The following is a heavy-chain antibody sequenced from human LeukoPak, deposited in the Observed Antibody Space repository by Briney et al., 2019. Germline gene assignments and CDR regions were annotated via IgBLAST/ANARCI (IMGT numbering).Heavy chain of an antibody. Sequence: GGSLRLSCAASGFTFSSYGMHWVRQAPGKGLEWVGVIWYDGSNKYYADSVKGRFTISRDNSKNTLYLQMNSLRAEDTAVYYCAKDEELWDEYYFDYWGQGTLVTVSS. CDR2: IWYDGSNK. V-gene: IGHV3-33*06. CDR3: AKDEELWDEYYFDY. CDR1: GFTFSSYG. D-gene: IGHD5-18*01. J-gene: IGHJ4*02.